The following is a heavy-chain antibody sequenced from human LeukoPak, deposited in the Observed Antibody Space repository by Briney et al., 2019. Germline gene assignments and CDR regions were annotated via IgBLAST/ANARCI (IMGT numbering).Heavy chain of an antibody. V-gene: IGHV1-8*03. J-gene: IGHJ4*02. CDR1: GYTFTSYD. D-gene: IGHD5-12*01. Sequence: ASVKVSCKASGYTFTSYDINWVRQATGQGLEWMGWMNPNSGNTDYAQKLQGRVTITRNPSISTAYMELSSLRSEDTAVYYCARALVPYSGYDDCWGQGTLVTVSS. CDR3: ARALVPYSGYDDC. CDR2: MNPNSGNT.